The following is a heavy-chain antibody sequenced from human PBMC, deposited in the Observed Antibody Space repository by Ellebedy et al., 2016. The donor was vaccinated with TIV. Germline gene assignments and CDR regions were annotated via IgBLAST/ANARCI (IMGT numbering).Heavy chain of an antibody. V-gene: IGHV3-23*01. CDR3: AKSPSRKPGLVDS. Sequence: GESLKISCVGSGFTFSSYGMNWVRQVPGKGLEWVAIVSAIGSSANYADSVRGRFIISRDNSKSTLYLQMNSLRAEDTAVYYCAKSPSRKPGLVDSWGQGTLVTVSS. J-gene: IGHJ4*02. D-gene: IGHD1-14*01. CDR2: VSAIGSSA. CDR1: GFTFSSYG.